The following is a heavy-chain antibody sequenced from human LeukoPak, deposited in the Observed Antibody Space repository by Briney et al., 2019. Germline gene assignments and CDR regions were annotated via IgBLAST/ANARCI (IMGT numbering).Heavy chain of an antibody. D-gene: IGHD5-18*01. V-gene: IGHV1-69*01. Sequence: SVKVSCKASRGTFSSYAISWVRQAPGQGLEWMGGIIPIFGTANYAQKFQGRVTITADESTSTAYMELSSLRSEDTAVYYCAVSWIQLWLFDYWGQGTLVTVSS. CDR3: AVSWIQLWLFDY. CDR2: IIPIFGTA. CDR1: RGTFSSYA. J-gene: IGHJ4*02.